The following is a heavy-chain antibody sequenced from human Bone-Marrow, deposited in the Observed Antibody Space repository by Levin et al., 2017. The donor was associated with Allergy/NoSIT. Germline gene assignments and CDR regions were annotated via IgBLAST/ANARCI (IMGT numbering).Heavy chain of an antibody. CDR1: GFTFSDYY. J-gene: IGHJ4*02. CDR2: ISSSSSYT. CDR3: ARDLYPCSGSCYAGIFGY. V-gene: IGHV3-11*06. Sequence: GESLKISCAASGFTFSDYYMSWIRQAPGKGLEWVSYISSSSSYTNYADSVKGRFTISRDNAKNSLYLQMNSLRAEDTAVYYCARDLYPCSGSCYAGIFGYWGQGTLVTVSS. D-gene: IGHD2-15*01.